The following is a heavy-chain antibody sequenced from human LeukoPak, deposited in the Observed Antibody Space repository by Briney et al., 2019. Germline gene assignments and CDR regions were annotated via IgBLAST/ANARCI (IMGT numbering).Heavy chain of an antibody. D-gene: IGHD2-2*01. V-gene: IGHV3-30*18. CDR1: GFTFSTYG. J-gene: IGHJ6*02. Sequence: PGGSLRLSCAASGFTFSTYGMHWVRQAPGKGLEWVAIISYDGSNKYYSDSVEGRFTISRDNSKNTLYLQMSSLRAEDTAVYYCAKCGYCSSTSYPGDGMDVWGQGTTVTVSS. CDR2: ISYDGSNK. CDR3: AKCGYCSSTSYPGDGMDV.